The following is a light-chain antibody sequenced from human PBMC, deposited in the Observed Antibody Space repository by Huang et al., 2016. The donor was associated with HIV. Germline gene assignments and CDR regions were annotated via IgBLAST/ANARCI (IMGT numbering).Light chain of an antibody. CDR2: DAS. Sequence: PASTGDRVTITCRASQNVGTSLAWYQQRPGRAPVLLIYDASTLQRWVPSRFSGSGSRTVFTLTIGCLQVEDAATYYCQHSDGLSPLTFGGGT. V-gene: IGKV1-8*01. CDR3: QHSDGLSPLT. J-gene: IGKJ4*01. CDR1: QNVGTS.